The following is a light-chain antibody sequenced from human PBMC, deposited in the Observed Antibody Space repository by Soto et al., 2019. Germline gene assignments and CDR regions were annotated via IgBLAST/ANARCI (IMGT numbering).Light chain of an antibody. CDR3: QQSYNTLCS. V-gene: IGKV1-39*01. CDR1: QSISSY. J-gene: IGKJ3*01. CDR2: AAS. Sequence: DIQMPQSPSSLSASVGDRVTITCRASQSISSYLNWYQKKPGKAPKLLIYAASSLQIGDTSRLRGSGSRTDFTFTISSLPPEAFATYYCQQSYNTLCSFGPGTKVYIK.